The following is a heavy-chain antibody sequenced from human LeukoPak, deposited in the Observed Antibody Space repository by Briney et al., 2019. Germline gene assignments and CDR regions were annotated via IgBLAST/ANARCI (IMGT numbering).Heavy chain of an antibody. D-gene: IGHD2-2*02. J-gene: IGHJ5*02. V-gene: IGHV3-21*01. CDR1: GFTFSTYS. CDR3: ARDRAIVVVPAARPRWFDP. CDR2: ISSSSSYI. Sequence: GGSLRLSCAASGFTFSTYSMNWVRQAPGKGLEWVSSISSSSSYIYYADSVKGRFTISRDNAKNSLYLQMNSLRAEDTAVYYCARDRAIVVVPAARPRWFDPWGQGTLVTVSP.